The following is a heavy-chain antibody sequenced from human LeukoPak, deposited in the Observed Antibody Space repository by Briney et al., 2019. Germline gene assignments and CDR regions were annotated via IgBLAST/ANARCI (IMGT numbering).Heavy chain of an antibody. Sequence: PGGSLRLSCAASGFTFSSYGMHWVRQAPGKGLEWVAVISYDGSNKYYADSVKGRFTISRDNSKNTLYLQMNSLRAEDTAVYYCAKLGLYYYDSSGYSLRGGYWGQGTLVTVSS. J-gene: IGHJ4*02. V-gene: IGHV3-30*18. CDR2: ISYDGSNK. CDR1: GFTFSSYG. D-gene: IGHD3-22*01. CDR3: AKLGLYYYDSSGYSLRGGY.